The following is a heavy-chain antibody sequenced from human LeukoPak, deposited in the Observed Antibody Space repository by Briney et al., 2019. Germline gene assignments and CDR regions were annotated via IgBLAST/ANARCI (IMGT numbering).Heavy chain of an antibody. V-gene: IGHV1-2*02. D-gene: IGHD2-15*01. CDR3: ARGDSRD. J-gene: IGHJ4*02. CDR2: INPNSGGT. CDR1: GGTFISYA. Sequence: ASVKVSFKASGGTFISYAISWVRQAPGQGLEWMGWINPNSGGTNYAQKFQGRVTMTRDTSISTAYMELSRLRSDDTAVYYCARGDSRDWGQGTLVTVSS.